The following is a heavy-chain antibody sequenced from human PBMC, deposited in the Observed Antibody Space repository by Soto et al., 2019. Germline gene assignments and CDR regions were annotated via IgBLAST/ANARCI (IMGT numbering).Heavy chain of an antibody. CDR2: INTYNGNT. V-gene: IGHV1-18*01. J-gene: IGHJ6*02. CDR1: GYNFTRYG. CDR3: AMVDVYVTPSPQDV. D-gene: IGHD3-16*01. Sequence: QVQLGQSGAEAKNPGASVKVSCKASGYNFTRYGIGWARQAPGQGLEWMGWINTYNGNTNYAQNVQGRVTLTTDTSTSTAYMELRSLRSNDTAIYYCAMVDVYVTPSPQDVWGQGTTVIVSS.